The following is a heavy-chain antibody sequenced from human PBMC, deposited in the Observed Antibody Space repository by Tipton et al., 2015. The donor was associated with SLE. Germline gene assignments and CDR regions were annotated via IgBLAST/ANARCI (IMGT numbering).Heavy chain of an antibody. Sequence: TLSLTCSVSGGSISSSRYFWGWIRQPPGKGLEWIGIFYYTGNTFYNPSLKSRLTISVDTSKSHFSLKLNSVTAADTAVYYCVRGPRGSSGYPNWGQGTLVTVSS. V-gene: IGHV4-39*02. CDR3: VRGPRGSSGYPN. J-gene: IGHJ4*02. CDR1: GGSISSSRYF. D-gene: IGHD3-22*01. CDR2: FYYTGNT.